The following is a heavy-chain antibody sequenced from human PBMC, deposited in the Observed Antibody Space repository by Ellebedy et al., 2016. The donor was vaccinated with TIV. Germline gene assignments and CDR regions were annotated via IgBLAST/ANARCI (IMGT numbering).Heavy chain of an antibody. Sequence: GESLKISCATSGFTFSNYAMRCVRRGGSTYYADSVKGRFTIFRDNFKNTLYLQMNSLRAEDTAVYYCANLGLELDYYYGMDVWGQGTTVTVSS. V-gene: IGHV3-23*01. J-gene: IGHJ6*02. CDR1: GFTFSNYA. CDR3: ANLGLELDYYYGMDV. CDR2: GGST. D-gene: IGHD1-7*01.